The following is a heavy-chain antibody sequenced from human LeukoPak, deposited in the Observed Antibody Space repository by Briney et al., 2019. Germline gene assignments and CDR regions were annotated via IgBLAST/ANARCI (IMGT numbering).Heavy chain of an antibody. D-gene: IGHD3-22*01. CDR1: DGSISSSSYY. CDR2: IYYSGST. J-gene: IGHJ3*02. CDR3: ARAGVREKYYYDSSGYRGAFDI. V-gene: IGHV4-39*01. Sequence: SETLSLTCTVSDGSISSSSYYWGGIRQPPGKGLEWIGGIYYSGSTYYNPSLKSRVTISVDTSKNQFSLKLSSVTAADTAVYYCARAGVREKYYYDSSGYRGAFDIWGQGTMVTVSS.